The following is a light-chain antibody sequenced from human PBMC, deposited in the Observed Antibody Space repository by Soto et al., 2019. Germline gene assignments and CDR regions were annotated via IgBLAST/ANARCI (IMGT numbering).Light chain of an antibody. CDR2: WAS. CDR1: QSVLYSSNNKNY. V-gene: IGKV4-1*01. CDR3: QQYESTPRT. Sequence: DIVMTQSPDSLAVSLGERATINCKSSQSVLYSSNNKNYLVWYQQKPGQPPKLLIYWASTRESGVPDRFSGSGSGTDFTLTISSLQAEDGAVYYCQQYESTPRTFGQGTKVEIK. J-gene: IGKJ1*01.